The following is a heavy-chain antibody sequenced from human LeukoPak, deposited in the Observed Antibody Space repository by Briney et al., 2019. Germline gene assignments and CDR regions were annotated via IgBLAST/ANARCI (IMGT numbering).Heavy chain of an antibody. CDR2: INHSGST. J-gene: IGHJ4*02. V-gene: IGHV4-34*01. D-gene: IGHD2-2*01. CDR1: GGSFSGYY. Sequence: PSETLSLTCAVYGGSFSGYYWSWIRQPPGKGLEWIGEINHSGSTNYNLSLKSRVTISVDTSKNQFSLKLSSVTAADTAVYYCARAMPRIRKVFDYWGQGTLVTVSS. CDR3: ARAMPRIRKVFDY.